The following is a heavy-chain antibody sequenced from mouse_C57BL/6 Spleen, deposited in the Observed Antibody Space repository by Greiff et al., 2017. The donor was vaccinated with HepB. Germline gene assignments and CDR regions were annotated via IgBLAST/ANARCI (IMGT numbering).Heavy chain of an antibody. CDR1: GYTFTSYW. D-gene: IGHD4-1*01. CDR3: ARANWEEGDYFDY. V-gene: IGHV1-69*01. CDR2: IDPSDSYT. Sequence: VQLQQSGAELVMPGASVKLSCKASGYTFTSYWMHWVKQRPGQGLEWIGEIDPSDSYTNYNQKFKGKSTLTVDKSSSTAYMQLSSLTSEDAAVYYCARANWEEGDYFDYWGQGTTLTVSS. J-gene: IGHJ2*01.